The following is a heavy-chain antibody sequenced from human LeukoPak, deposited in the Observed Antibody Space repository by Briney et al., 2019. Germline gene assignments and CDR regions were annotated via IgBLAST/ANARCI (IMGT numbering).Heavy chain of an antibody. J-gene: IGHJ4*02. Sequence: GASVKVSCKASGYTFTSYAIHWVRQAPGQRLEWMGWISAGNGNTKYSQNFQGRVTFISNTSATTAFMELSSLRSEDAAVYYCARDSGSGSNDDWGQGTLVTVSS. CDR3: ARDSGSGSNDD. CDR1: GYTFTSYA. D-gene: IGHD1-26*01. V-gene: IGHV1-3*01. CDR2: ISAGNGNT.